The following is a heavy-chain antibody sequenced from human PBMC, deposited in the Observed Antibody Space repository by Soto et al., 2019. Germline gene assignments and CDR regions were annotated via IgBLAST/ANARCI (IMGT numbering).Heavy chain of an antibody. J-gene: IGHJ3*02. CDR3: ARHTRMGHAFDI. CDR2: IYYSGST. CDR1: GGSISSSSYY. Sequence: SPTLSLTCTVSGGSISSSSYYWGWIRQPPGKGLEWIGSIYYSGSTYYNPSLKSRVTISVDTSKNQFSLKLSSVTAADTAVYYCARHTRMGHAFDIWGQGTMVTVSS. V-gene: IGHV4-39*01. D-gene: IGHD2-15*01.